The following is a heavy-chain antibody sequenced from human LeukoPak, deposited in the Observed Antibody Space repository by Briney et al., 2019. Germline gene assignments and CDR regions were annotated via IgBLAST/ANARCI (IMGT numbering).Heavy chain of an antibody. Sequence: GGSLRPSCAASGFTVSHYYMSWVRQAPGKGLEWVSSLYSGGSTYYADSMKGRFTISRDTSKNTLYLQMNSLRAEDTAVFYCATWKYYYDSSGSYHGGYFDSWGQGALVTVSS. CDR3: ATWKYYYDSSGSYHGGYFDS. CDR2: LYSGGST. J-gene: IGHJ4*02. V-gene: IGHV3-53*01. D-gene: IGHD3-22*01. CDR1: GFTVSHYY.